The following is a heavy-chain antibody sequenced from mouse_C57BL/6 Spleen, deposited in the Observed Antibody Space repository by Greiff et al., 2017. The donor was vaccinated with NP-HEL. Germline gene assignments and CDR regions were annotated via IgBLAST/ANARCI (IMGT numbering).Heavy chain of an antibody. J-gene: IGHJ4*01. V-gene: IGHV7-1*01. CDR3: ARDGAMDY. Sequence: EVKLVESGGGLVQSGRSLRLSCATSGFTFSDFYMEWVRQAPGKGLEWIAASRNKANDYKTEYSASVKGRFIVSRDTSQSILYLQMNALRAEDTALYYCARDGAMDYWGQGTSVTVSS. CDR1: GFTFSDFY. CDR2: SRNKANDYKT.